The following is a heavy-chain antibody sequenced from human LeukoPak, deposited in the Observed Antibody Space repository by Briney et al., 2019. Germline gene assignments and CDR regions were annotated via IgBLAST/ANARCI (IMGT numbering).Heavy chain of an antibody. V-gene: IGHV3-23*01. CDR1: GFTFTNYA. J-gene: IGHJ6*04. CDR2: ISGSGDRT. D-gene: IGHD6-6*01. Sequence: GGSLRLSCAAPGFTFTNYAMSWVRQAPGKGLEWVSAISGSGDRTYCADSVKGRFTISRDNSKNRLYLQMNSLRAEDTAVYYCPILYSSSTSPDVWGKGTTVTVSS. CDR3: PILYSSSTSPDV.